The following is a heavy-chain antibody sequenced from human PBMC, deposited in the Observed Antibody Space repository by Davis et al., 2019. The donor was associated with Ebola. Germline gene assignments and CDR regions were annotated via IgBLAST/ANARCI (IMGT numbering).Heavy chain of an antibody. CDR2: IDSSASTT. D-gene: IGHD6-19*01. Sequence: GESLKISCAASEFTFSSYEMNWVRQAPGKGLEWVSYIDSSASTTYYADSVKGRFTISRDNAKNSLFLQMNSLGAEDTAVYNCVKDGGAVAVSFFDSWGQGTLVTVSS. J-gene: IGHJ4*02. V-gene: IGHV3-48*03. CDR1: EFTFSSYE. CDR3: VKDGGAVAVSFFDS.